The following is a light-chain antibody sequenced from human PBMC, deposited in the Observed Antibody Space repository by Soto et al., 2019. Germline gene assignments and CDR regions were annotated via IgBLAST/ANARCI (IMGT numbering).Light chain of an antibody. V-gene: IGKV1-33*01. Sequence: IQMTQSPSSLSASVGDRVTITFRASHDISTHLNWYQQMPGKAPKLLIYESSNVQTGVPSRFSGHGSGTDFVFTISSLQPEHIGTYYCQQYDNVGITFGQGTRLEI. J-gene: IGKJ5*01. CDR3: QQYDNVGIT. CDR1: HDISTH. CDR2: ESS.